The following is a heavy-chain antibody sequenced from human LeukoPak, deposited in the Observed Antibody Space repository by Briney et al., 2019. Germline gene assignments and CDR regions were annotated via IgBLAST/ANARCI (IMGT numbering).Heavy chain of an antibody. CDR3: ARVSMEDGYQNRNWFDP. D-gene: IGHD5-24*01. Sequence: SETLSLTCTVSGGSISSSSYYWGWIRQPPGKGLEWIGSIYYSGSTYYNPSLKSRVTISVDTSKNQFSLKLSSVTAADTAVYYCARVSMEDGYQNRNWFDPWGQGTLVTVSS. CDR1: GGSISSSSYY. J-gene: IGHJ5*02. V-gene: IGHV4-39*07. CDR2: IYYSGST.